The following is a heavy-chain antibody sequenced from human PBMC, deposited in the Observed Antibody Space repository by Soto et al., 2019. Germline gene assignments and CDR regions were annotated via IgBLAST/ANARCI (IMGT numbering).Heavy chain of an antibody. CDR1: GGSISSGDYY. Sequence: QVQLQESGPGLVKPSQTLSLTCTVSGGSISSGDYYWSWIRQPPGKGLEWIGYIYYSGSTYYNPSLKSRGTIAVDTSKNQFSLKLSSVTAADTAVYYCARENVVVPAASSIPYYYYYYGMDVWGQGTTVTVSS. V-gene: IGHV4-30-4*01. J-gene: IGHJ6*02. CDR3: ARENVVVPAASSIPYYYYYYGMDV. D-gene: IGHD2-2*01. CDR2: IYYSGST.